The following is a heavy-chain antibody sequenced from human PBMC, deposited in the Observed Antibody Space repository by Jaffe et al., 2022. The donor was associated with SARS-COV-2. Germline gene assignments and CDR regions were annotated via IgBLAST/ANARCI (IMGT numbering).Heavy chain of an antibody. D-gene: IGHD5-12*01. J-gene: IGHJ4*02. CDR3: AAGEDMVATIDY. CDR2: ISWNSGSI. V-gene: IGHV3-9*01. Sequence: EVQLVESGGGLVQPGRSLRLSCAASGFTFDDYAMHWVRQAPGKGLEWVSGISWNSGSIGYADSVKGRFTISRDNAKNSLYLQMNSLRAEDTALYYCAAGEDMVATIDYWGQGTLVTVSS. CDR1: GFTFDDYA.